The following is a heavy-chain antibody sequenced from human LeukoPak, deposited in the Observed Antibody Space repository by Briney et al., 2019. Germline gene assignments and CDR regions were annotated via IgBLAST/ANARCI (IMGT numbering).Heavy chain of an antibody. Sequence: PGGSLRLSCAASGFTFSSYWMSWVRQAPGKGLEWVANIKQDGSEKYCVDPVKGRFTISRDNAKNSLYLQMNSLRAEDTAVYYCASPSGYSYVSSFDYWGQGTLVTVSS. D-gene: IGHD5-18*01. CDR2: IKQDGSEK. CDR3: ASPSGYSYVSSFDY. V-gene: IGHV3-7*01. J-gene: IGHJ4*02. CDR1: GFTFSSYW.